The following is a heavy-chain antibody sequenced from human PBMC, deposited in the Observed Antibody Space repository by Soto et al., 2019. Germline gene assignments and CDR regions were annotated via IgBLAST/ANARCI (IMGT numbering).Heavy chain of an antibody. CDR2: IKQDGSEK. Sequence: EVQLVESGGGLVQPGGSLRLSCAASGFTFSSYWMSWVRQAPGKGLEWVANIKQDGSEKYYVDSVKGRFTISRDNAKNSLYLQMNSLRAEDTAVYYCARVGYSYAYDAFDIWGQGTMVTVSS. CDR3: ARVGYSYAYDAFDI. V-gene: IGHV3-7*03. J-gene: IGHJ3*02. D-gene: IGHD5-18*01. CDR1: GFTFSSYW.